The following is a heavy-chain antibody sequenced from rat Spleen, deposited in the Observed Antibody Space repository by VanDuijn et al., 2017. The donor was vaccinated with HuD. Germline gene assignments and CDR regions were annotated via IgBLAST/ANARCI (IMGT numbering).Heavy chain of an antibody. J-gene: IGHJ2*01. CDR2: ISYDGTAT. CDR1: GFTFSNYY. CDR3: TTDTFYDGTYYPGGFDY. D-gene: IGHD1-12*02. V-gene: IGHV5-20*01. Sequence: EVQLVESGGGLVQPGRSLKLSCAASGFTFSNYYMAWVRHAPTKGLEWVASISYDGTATYYRDSVKGRLTLSRDNAKSTLYLQLDSLRSEDTATYYCTTDTFYDGTYYPGGFDYWGQGVMVTVSS.